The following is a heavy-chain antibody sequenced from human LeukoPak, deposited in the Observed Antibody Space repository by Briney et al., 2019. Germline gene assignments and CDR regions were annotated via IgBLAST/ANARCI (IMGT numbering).Heavy chain of an antibody. D-gene: IGHD3-10*01. J-gene: IGHJ4*02. CDR3: AKDAVRGVMRYYFDY. V-gene: IGHV3-30*18. Sequence: ERSLRLSCAASGFTFSSYGMHWVRQAPGKGLEWVAVISYDGSNKYYADSVKGRFTISRDNSKNTLYLQMNSLRAGDTAVYYCAKDAVRGVMRYYFDYWGQGTLVTVSS. CDR2: ISYDGSNK. CDR1: GFTFSSYG.